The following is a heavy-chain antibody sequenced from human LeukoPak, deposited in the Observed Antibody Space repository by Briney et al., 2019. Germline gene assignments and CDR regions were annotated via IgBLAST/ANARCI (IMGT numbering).Heavy chain of an antibody. J-gene: IGHJ4*02. Sequence: PSQTLSLTCTVSGYSISSGYYWGWIRLPPGKGLEWIGSIYHSGSTYYNPSLKSRVTISVDTSKNQFSLKLSSVTAADTAVYYCARSEAFGGVIDMVDYWGQGALVTVSS. V-gene: IGHV4-38-2*02. CDR1: GYSISSGYY. D-gene: IGHD3-16*02. CDR3: ARSEAFGGVIDMVDY. CDR2: IYHSGST.